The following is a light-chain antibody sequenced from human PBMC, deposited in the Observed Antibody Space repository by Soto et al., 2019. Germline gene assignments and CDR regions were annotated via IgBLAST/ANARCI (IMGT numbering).Light chain of an antibody. CDR1: QSISSSY. V-gene: IGKV3-20*01. Sequence: IVLTQSPGTLSLSPGEGATLSCRASQSISSSYLAWFQQKPGQAPRLLIYGASSRATGIPGRFSGSGSGTDFTLTITRLEPEDFAVYYCQQYGSSPFTFGPGTKVDIK. CDR3: QQYGSSPFT. J-gene: IGKJ3*01. CDR2: GAS.